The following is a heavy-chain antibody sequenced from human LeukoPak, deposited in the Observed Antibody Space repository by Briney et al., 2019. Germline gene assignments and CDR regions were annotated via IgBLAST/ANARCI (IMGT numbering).Heavy chain of an antibody. CDR1: GFTFDDYT. CDR2: ISWDGGST. V-gene: IGHV3-43*01. CDR3: AKDSGSSWQDYYYMDV. D-gene: IGHD6-13*01. J-gene: IGHJ6*03. Sequence: GGSLRLSCAASGFTFDDYTMHWVRQAPGKGLEWVSLISWDGGSTYYADSVKDRFTISRDNSKNSLYLQMNSLRTEDTALYYCAKDSGSSWQDYYYMDVWGKGTTVTVSS.